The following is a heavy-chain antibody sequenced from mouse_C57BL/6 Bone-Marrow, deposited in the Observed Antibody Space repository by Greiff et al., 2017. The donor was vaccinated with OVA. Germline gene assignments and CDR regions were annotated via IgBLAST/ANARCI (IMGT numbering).Heavy chain of an antibody. J-gene: IGHJ1*03. Sequence: EVQVVESGGGLVKPGGSLKLSCAASGFTFSDYGMHWVRQAPEKGLEWVAYISSGSSTIYYADTVKGRFTISSDNAKNTLFLQMTSLRSEDTDMYYCARIKYWYFDVWGTGTTVTVSS. CDR2: ISSGSSTI. CDR3: ARIKYWYFDV. V-gene: IGHV5-17*01. CDR1: GFTFSDYG.